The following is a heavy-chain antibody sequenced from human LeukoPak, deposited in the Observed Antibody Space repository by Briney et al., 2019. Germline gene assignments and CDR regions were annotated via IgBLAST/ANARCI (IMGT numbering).Heavy chain of an antibody. J-gene: IGHJ4*02. CDR3: AREVPENFNFDY. D-gene: IGHD2/OR15-2a*01. Sequence: ASVTVSCKASGYTFTSYYTHWVRQAPGQGLEWVGIIKPSGGSTLYAQKFQGRVTVTSDMSTSTVYVELSSLRSEDTAVYYCAREVPENFNFDYWGQGTLVTVSS. CDR2: IKPSGGST. CDR1: GYTFTSYY. V-gene: IGHV1-46*01.